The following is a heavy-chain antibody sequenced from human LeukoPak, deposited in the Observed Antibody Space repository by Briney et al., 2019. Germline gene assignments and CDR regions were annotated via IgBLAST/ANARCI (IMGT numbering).Heavy chain of an antibody. V-gene: IGHV3-7*03. D-gene: IGHD6-19*01. CDR2: INLDGRDT. CDR3: AQGSRQWLVQVNYYYYGMDV. J-gene: IGHJ6*02. Sequence: GGSLRLSCAATGFTFSDYYMNWVRQAPGKGLEWVAHINLDGRDTYYVDSVKGRFTISRDNAQNSMYLQMNSLRAEDTAVYYCAQGSRQWLVQVNYYYYGMDVWGQGTTVTVSS. CDR1: GFTFSDYY.